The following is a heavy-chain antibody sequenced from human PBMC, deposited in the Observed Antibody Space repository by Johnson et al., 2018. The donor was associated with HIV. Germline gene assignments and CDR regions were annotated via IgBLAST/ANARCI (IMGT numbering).Heavy chain of an antibody. D-gene: IGHD1-26*01. CDR1: GFTFSSYG. V-gene: IGHV3-30*02. Sequence: QVQLVESGGGVVQPGGSLRLSCATSGFTFSSYGMHWVRQAPGKGLEWVAFIRYDDQNKFFADSVKGRFAISRDNAKNSLYLQMNGLRAEDTALYYCARASVQWELRDYDAFDIWGQGTMVTVSS. CDR2: IRYDDQNK. CDR3: ARASVQWELRDYDAFDI. J-gene: IGHJ3*02.